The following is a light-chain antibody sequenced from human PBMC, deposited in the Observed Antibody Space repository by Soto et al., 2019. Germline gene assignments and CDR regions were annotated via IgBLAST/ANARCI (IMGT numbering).Light chain of an antibody. CDR2: KAS. Sequence: DIKMTQSPSTLSASVGDRVTITCRASQTISSWLAWYQQKPGKAPKLLIYKASTLKSGVPSRFSGSGSGTEFTLTISSLQPDDFATYYCQHYNSYSEAFGQGTNVDIK. J-gene: IGKJ1*01. CDR3: QHYNSYSEA. V-gene: IGKV1-5*03. CDR1: QTISSW.